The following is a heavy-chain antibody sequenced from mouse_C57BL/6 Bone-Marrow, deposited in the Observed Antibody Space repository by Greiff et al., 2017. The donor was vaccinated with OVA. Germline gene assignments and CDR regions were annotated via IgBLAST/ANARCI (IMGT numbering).Heavy chain of an antibody. Sequence: EVKLVESGPGLVKPSQSLSLTCSVTGYSITSGYYWNWIRQFPGNKLEWMGYISYDGSNNYNPSLKNRISITRDTSKNQFFLKLNSVTTEDTATYYCARTRYYGSSYWYFDVWGTGTTVTVSS. CDR2: ISYDGSN. J-gene: IGHJ1*03. D-gene: IGHD1-1*01. CDR1: GYSITSGYY. V-gene: IGHV3-6*01. CDR3: ARTRYYGSSYWYFDV.